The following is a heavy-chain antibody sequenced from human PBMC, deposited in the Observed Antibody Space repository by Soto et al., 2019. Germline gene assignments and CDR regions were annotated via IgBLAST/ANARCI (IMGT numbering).Heavy chain of an antibody. V-gene: IGHV3-23*01. J-gene: IGHJ4*02. CDR2: ITGSGGVT. CDR1: GFTFFNYA. Sequence: GGSLRLSCTASGFTFFNYAMSWVRQAPGKGLEWVSDITGSGGVTFYADSVKGRFTISRDNSRDTLYLQMNNLRVDDTAVYYCAKAHTLGPCRSDTCLKFDSWGQGALVTVSS. D-gene: IGHD6-19*01. CDR3: AKAHTLGPCRSDTCLKFDS.